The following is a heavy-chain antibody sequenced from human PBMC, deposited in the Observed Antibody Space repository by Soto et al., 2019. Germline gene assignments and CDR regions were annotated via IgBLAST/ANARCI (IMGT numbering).Heavy chain of an antibody. Sequence: ASVKVSCKASGGTFSSYAISWVRQAPGQGLEWMGGIIPIFGTANYAQKFQGRVTITADESTSTAYMELSSLRSEDTAVYYCARGSLPYDYVWGSYRPHNFDYWGQGTLVPVSS. CDR3: ARGSLPYDYVWGSYRPHNFDY. CDR1: GGTFSSYA. J-gene: IGHJ4*02. CDR2: IIPIFGTA. D-gene: IGHD3-16*02. V-gene: IGHV1-69*13.